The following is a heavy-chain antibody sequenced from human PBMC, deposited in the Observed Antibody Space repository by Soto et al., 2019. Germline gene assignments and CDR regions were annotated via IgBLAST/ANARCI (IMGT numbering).Heavy chain of an antibody. CDR3: AKDAERGFDWLLYYYYYMDV. CDR1: GFTFSSYA. Sequence: EVQLLESGGGLVQPGGSLRLSCAASGFTFSSYAMSWVRQAPGKGLEWVSAISGSGGSTYYADSVKGRFTISRDNSKNTLYLQMNSLRAEDTAVYYCAKDAERGFDWLLYYYYYMDVWGKGTTVTVSS. CDR2: ISGSGGST. J-gene: IGHJ6*03. V-gene: IGHV3-23*01. D-gene: IGHD3-9*01.